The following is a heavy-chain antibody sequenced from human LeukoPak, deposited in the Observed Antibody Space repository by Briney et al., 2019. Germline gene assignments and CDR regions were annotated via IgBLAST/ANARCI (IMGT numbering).Heavy chain of an antibody. CDR2: ISSSGSTI. J-gene: IGHJ4*02. V-gene: IGHV3-48*03. CDR1: GFTFSSYE. D-gene: IGHD3-9*01. Sequence: GGSLRLSCAASGFTFSSYEMNWVRQAPGKGLEWVSYISSSGSTIYYADSVKGRFTISRDNAKNSLYQQMNSLRAEDTAVYYCARGGGYDILTGYYYPHYFDYWGQGTLVTVSS. CDR3: ARGGGYDILTGYYYPHYFDY.